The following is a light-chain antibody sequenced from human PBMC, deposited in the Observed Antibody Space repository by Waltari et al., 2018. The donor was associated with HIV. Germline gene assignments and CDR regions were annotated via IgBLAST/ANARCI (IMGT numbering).Light chain of an antibody. Sequence: QSALTQPPSVSGSPGQSVTISCTGTSSDVGSYNRVSWYQQPPGTAPKLMIYEVSNRPSGVPDRFSGSKSGNTASLPISGLQAEDEADYYCSSYTSSITVVFGGGTKLTVL. CDR2: EVS. V-gene: IGLV2-18*02. CDR1: SSDVGSYNR. CDR3: SSYTSSITVV. J-gene: IGLJ2*01.